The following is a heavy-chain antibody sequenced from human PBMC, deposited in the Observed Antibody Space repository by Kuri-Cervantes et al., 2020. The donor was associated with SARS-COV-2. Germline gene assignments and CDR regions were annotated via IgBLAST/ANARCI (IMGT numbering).Heavy chain of an antibody. D-gene: IGHD6-13*01. V-gene: IGHV1-18*01. J-gene: IGHJ4*02. Sequence: ASVKVSCKASGYTFNTYGISWVRQAPGRGLEWMGSINTYNGNTNYAQIIQGRVTMTTDTSTSTAFMELSSLRSEDTAVYYCATDLVYSSSWYLGFDYWGQGTLVTVSS. CDR3: ATDLVYSSSWYLGFDY. CDR1: GYTFNTYG. CDR2: INTYNGNT.